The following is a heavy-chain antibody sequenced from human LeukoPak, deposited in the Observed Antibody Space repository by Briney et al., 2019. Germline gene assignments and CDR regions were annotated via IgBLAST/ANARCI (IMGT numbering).Heavy chain of an antibody. CDR2: IYYSGST. CDR3: ARALNDYGDYLDY. D-gene: IGHD4-17*01. V-gene: IGHV4-59*01. J-gene: IGHJ4*02. CDR1: GGSISSYY. Sequence: NPSETLSLTCTVSGGSISSYYWSWIRQPPGKGLEWIGYIYYSGSTNYNPSLKSRVTISVDTSKNQFSLKLSSVTAADTAVYYYARALNDYGDYLDYWGQGTLVTVSS.